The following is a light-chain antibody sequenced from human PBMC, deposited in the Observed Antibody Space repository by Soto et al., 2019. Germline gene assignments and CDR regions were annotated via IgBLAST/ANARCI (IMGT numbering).Light chain of an antibody. V-gene: IGLV2-11*01. CDR2: DVS. CDR3: CSYAGSYTVI. CDR1: SSDVGFYNY. J-gene: IGLJ2*01. Sequence: QSVLTQPRSVSGSPGQSVTISCTGTSSDVGFYNYVSWYQQHPGKAPKLMIYDVSGRPSGVPDRFSGSKSGNTASLTISGLQAEDEAEYYCCSYAGSYTVIFGGGTKLTVL.